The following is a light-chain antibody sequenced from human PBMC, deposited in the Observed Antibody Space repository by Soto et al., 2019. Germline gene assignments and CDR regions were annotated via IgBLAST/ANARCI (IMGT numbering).Light chain of an antibody. V-gene: IGKV1-39*01. Sequence: DIQMNLSSSSLSASVGDRVTITCRASQSIDFYLNWYQQKPGKAPKLLIYAASRLESGVPSRFSGSGSGTDFTLTIRSLQPADFATYYCQQSYNSPWTFGRGTKVEI. J-gene: IGKJ1*01. CDR1: QSIDFY. CDR3: QQSYNSPWT. CDR2: AAS.